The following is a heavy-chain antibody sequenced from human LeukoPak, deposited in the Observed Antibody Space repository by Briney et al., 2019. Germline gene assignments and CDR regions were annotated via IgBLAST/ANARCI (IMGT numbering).Heavy chain of an antibody. J-gene: IGHJ3*01. Sequence: SQTLSLTCAISGDSVSTSGVAWNWVRQSPSKGLEWLGRTYYTSKWNTDYAVSVSSRIVVNPHTSKNQFSLQLNAVTSEDTAVYYCARGRASAFDVWGQGTLVTVSS. V-gene: IGHV6-1*01. D-gene: IGHD6-25*01. CDR2: TYYTSKWNT. CDR3: ARGRASAFDV. CDR1: GDSVSTSGVA.